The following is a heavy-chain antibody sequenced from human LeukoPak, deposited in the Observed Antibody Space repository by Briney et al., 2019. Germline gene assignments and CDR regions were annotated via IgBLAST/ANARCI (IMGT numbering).Heavy chain of an antibody. CDR1: GGSISHHY. J-gene: IGHJ3*02. Sequence: SETLSLTCTVSGGSISHHYWSWIRQPPGKGLEWIGYMSYSGSTNYNPSLKSRVTISVDTSKNQFSLKLSSVTAADTAVYYCARCRYANAFDIWGQGTMVTVSS. V-gene: IGHV4-59*11. CDR3: ARCRYANAFDI. D-gene: IGHD5-12*01. CDR2: MSYSGST.